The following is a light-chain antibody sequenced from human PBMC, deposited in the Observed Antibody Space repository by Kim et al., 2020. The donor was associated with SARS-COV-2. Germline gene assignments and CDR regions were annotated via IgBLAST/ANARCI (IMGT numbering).Light chain of an antibody. Sequence: SYELTQPPSVSVAPGKTARITCGGNNIGSKSVHWYQQKPGQAPVLVIYSDSDRPSRIPERFSGSNSGNTATLTISRVEAGDEADYYCQVWDSSSDHRVFG. CDR3: QVWDSSSDHRV. V-gene: IGLV3-21*04. CDR2: SDS. J-gene: IGLJ3*02. CDR1: NIGSKS.